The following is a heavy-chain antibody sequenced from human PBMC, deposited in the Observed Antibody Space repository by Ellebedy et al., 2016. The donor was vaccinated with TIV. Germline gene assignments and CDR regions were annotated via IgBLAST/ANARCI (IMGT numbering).Heavy chain of an antibody. J-gene: IGHJ3*02. CDR2: IHTGGDQ. CDR1: GFTVSYTY. Sequence: GESLKISCAASGFTVSYTYMNWVRQAPGKGLEWVSVIHTGGDQYYADSVKGRFTISRDSSKNTVFLQMNSLRAEDTALYYCSIRISGTYGDDAFDIWGQGTMVTVSS. CDR3: SIRISGTYGDDAFDI. V-gene: IGHV3-53*01. D-gene: IGHD1-20*01.